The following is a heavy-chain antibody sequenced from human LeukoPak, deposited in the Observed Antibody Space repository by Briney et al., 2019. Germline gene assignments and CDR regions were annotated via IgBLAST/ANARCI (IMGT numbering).Heavy chain of an antibody. CDR1: GGSISSSNYY. CDR3: ARESAVTISRGVMRC. CDR2: IYYSGST. J-gene: IGHJ4*02. D-gene: IGHD3-10*01. Sequence: SETLSLTCTVSGGSISSSNYYWGWIRQPPGKGLEWIGSIYYSGSTYYNPSLKSRVTISVDTSKNQFSLRLSSVTAADTAVYYCARESAVTISRGVMRCWGQGTLVTVSS. V-gene: IGHV4-39*07.